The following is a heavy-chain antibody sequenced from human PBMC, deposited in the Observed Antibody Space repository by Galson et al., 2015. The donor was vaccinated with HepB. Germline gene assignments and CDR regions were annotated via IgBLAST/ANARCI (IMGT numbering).Heavy chain of an antibody. J-gene: IGHJ3*01. V-gene: IGHV3-48*02. D-gene: IGHD3-22*01. CDR3: AKDPRNYDSR. CDR2: ISSSGSAK. Sequence: SLRLSCAASGFTFSNYHMIWVRQAPGKGLEWVSYISSSGSAKYYADSVKGRFTISRDNAKNSLYLQMNSLRDEDTAVYYCAKDPRNYDSRWGQGTMVTVSS. CDR1: GFTFSNYH.